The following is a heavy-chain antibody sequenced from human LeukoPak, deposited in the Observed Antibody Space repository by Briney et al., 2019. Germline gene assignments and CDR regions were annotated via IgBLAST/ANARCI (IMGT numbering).Heavy chain of an antibody. V-gene: IGHV3-48*02. D-gene: IGHD5-24*01. J-gene: IGHJ3*02. CDR1: GFTSSSYS. CDR3: ARDQGWRWLQLRYNWRAFDI. Sequence: GGSLRLSCAASGFTSSSYSMNWVRQAPGKGLEWVSYISSSSSTIYYADSVKGRFTISRDNAKNSLYLQMNSLRDEDTAVYYCARDQGWRWLQLRYNWRAFDIWGQGTMVTVSS. CDR2: ISSSSSTI.